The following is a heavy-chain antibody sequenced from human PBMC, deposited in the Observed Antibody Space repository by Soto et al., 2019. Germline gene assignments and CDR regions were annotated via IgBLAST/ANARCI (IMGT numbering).Heavy chain of an antibody. J-gene: IGHJ6*02. CDR1: GGSFSGYY. CDR3: ARGGHYYYYYYGMDV. V-gene: IGHV4-34*01. CDR2: INHSGST. Sequence: SETLSLTCAVYGGSFSGYYWSWIRQPPGKGLEWIGEINHSGSTNYNPSLKSRVTISVDTSKNQFSLKLSSVTAADTAVYYCARGGHYYYYYYGMDVWGQGTTVTVSS.